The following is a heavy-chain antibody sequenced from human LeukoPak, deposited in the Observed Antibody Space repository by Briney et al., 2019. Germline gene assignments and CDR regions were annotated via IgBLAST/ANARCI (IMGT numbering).Heavy chain of an antibody. Sequence: GGSLRLSCAASGFTFSSYAMHWVRRAPGKGLEYVSAISSNGGSTYYANSVKGRFTISRDNSKNTLYLQMGSLRAEDMAVYYCARGPLYDSSGYATIDYWGQGTLVTVSS. CDR2: ISSNGGST. D-gene: IGHD3-22*01. CDR3: ARGPLYDSSGYATIDY. J-gene: IGHJ4*02. CDR1: GFTFSSYA. V-gene: IGHV3-64*01.